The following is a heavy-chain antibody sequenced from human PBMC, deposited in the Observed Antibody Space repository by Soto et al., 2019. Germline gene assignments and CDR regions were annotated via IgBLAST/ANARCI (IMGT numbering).Heavy chain of an antibody. CDR3: ASQDPDLLIDY. CDR1: GCSISSYY. J-gene: IGHJ4*01. D-gene: IGHD2-15*01. Sequence: PSDTLSLTCTVSGCSISSYYWSWIRQPPGKGLEWIGYIYYSGSTNYNPSLKSRVTISVDTSKNQFSLKLSSVTAADTAVYYCASQDPDLLIDYWGQGTLVTVSS. CDR2: IYYSGST. V-gene: IGHV4-59*01.